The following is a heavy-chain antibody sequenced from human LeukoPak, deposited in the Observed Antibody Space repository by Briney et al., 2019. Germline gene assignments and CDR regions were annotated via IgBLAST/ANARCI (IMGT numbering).Heavy chain of an antibody. CDR2: INPSGGST. Sequence: ASVKVSCKASGYTFTSYHMHWVRQAPGQGLEWMGIINPSGGSTSYAQKFQGRVTMTRDTSTSTVYMELSSLRSEDTAVYYCASFISGDSDGYPLAGSYWGQGTLVTVSS. D-gene: IGHD5-24*01. CDR1: GYTFTSYH. V-gene: IGHV1-46*03. CDR3: ASFISGDSDGYPLAGSY. J-gene: IGHJ4*02.